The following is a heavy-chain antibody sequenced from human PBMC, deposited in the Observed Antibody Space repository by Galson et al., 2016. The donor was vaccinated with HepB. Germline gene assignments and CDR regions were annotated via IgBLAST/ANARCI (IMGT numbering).Heavy chain of an antibody. D-gene: IGHD6-19*01. V-gene: IGHV1-69*13. CDR3: DKRGRLAVEGLAWFDP. Sequence: SVKVSCKASGGTFSNYAISWVRQAPGQSLEWVGGIIPVLGTSDYAQYFEGRVTITADESTGTVYMELTNLRSDDTAVYYCDKRGRLAVEGLAWFDPWGQGTLVTVSS. J-gene: IGHJ5*02. CDR2: IIPVLGTS. CDR1: GGTFSNYA.